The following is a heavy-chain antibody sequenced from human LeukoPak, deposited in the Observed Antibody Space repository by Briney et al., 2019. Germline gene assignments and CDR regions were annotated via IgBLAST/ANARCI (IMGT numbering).Heavy chain of an antibody. CDR2: INHSGST. V-gene: IGHV4-34*01. J-gene: IGHJ4*02. Sequence: SETLSLTCAVYGGSFSGYYWSWIRQPPGKGLEWIGEINHSGSTNYNPSLKSRVTISVDTSKNQFSLKLSPVTAADTAVYYCAREGVLRYFDWLLSPRGGIDYWGQGTLVTVSS. CDR3: AREGVLRYFDWLLSPRGGIDY. CDR1: GGSFSGYY. D-gene: IGHD3-9*01.